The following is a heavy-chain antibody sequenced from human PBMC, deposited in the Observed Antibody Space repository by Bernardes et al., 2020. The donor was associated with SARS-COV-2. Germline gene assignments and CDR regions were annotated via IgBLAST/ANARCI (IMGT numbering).Heavy chain of an antibody. CDR1: GFTFSTYG. D-gene: IGHD3-3*01. CDR2: ISGSGDNK. CDR3: AKDQTNYDLLSISYIGAFDN. J-gene: IGHJ4*02. V-gene: IGHV3-23*01. Sequence: GGSLRLSCAASGFTFSTYGMSWVRQAPGKGLEWVSVISGSGDNKYHADAVKGRFTISRDNSKNTLYLQMNSLTAEDTAVYYCAKDQTNYDLLSISYIGAFDNWGQGTLVTVYS.